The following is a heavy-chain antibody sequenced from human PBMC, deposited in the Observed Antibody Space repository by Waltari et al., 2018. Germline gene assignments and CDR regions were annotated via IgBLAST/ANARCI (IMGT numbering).Heavy chain of an antibody. V-gene: IGHV1-8*01. CDR3: ARGYGSSSPPGSYYYYGMDV. D-gene: IGHD3-22*01. Sequence: QVQLVQSGAEVKKPGASVKVSCTASGYTFTSYDINWVRQATGHGLAWMGRMNPNSGNTGYAQKFQGRVTMTRNTSISTAYMELSSLRSEDTAVYYCARGYGSSSPPGSYYYYGMDVWGQGTTVTVSS. J-gene: IGHJ6*02. CDR2: MNPNSGNT. CDR1: GYTFTSYD.